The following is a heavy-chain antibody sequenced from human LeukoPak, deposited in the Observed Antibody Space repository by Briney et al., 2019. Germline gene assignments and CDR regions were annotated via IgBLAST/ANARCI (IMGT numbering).Heavy chain of an antibody. CDR3: ARDIYYDSSGYYGSVY. D-gene: IGHD3-22*01. CDR2: IYSGGST. J-gene: IGHJ4*02. CDR1: GFTVSSNY. V-gene: IGHV3-66*01. Sequence: GGSLRLSCAASGFTVSSNYMSWVRQAPGKGLEWVSVIYSGGSTYYADSVKGRFTISRDNAKNSLYLQMNSLRAEDTAVYYCARDIYYDSSGYYGSVYWGQGTLVTVSS.